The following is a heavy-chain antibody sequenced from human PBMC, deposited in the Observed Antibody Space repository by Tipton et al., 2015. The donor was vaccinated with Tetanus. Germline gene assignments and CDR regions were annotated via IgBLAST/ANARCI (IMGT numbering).Heavy chain of an antibody. CDR2: ISAYNGDT. J-gene: IGHJ4*02. Sequence: QLVQSGGELKKPGASVRVSCQASGYTFTNYGISWVRQAPGQGLEWMGWISAYNGDTNYAQEVQGRVTMTTDTSTSTAYMELRSLRSDDTAVYYCAREEVAIKYYFQYWGQGTLVTVSS. CDR3: AREEVAIKYYFQY. D-gene: IGHD5-24*01. V-gene: IGHV1-18*04. CDR1: GYTFTNYG.